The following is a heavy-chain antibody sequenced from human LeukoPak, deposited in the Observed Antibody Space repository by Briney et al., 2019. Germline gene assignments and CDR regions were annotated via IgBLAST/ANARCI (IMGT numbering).Heavy chain of an antibody. Sequence: ASVKVSCKVSGYTLTELSMHWVRQAPGQGLEWMGRINPNSGGTNYAQKFQGRVTMTRDTSISTAYMELSRLRSDDTAVYYCARQYDHVDYWGQGTLVTVSS. CDR2: INPNSGGT. V-gene: IGHV1-2*06. D-gene: IGHD1-14*01. CDR1: GYTLTELS. CDR3: ARQYDHVDY. J-gene: IGHJ4*02.